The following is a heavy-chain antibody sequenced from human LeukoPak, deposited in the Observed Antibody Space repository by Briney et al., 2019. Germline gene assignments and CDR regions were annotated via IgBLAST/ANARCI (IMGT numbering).Heavy chain of an antibody. V-gene: IGHV3-23*01. J-gene: IGHJ4*02. Sequence: PGGSLRLSCAASGFTFSSYAMSWVRQAPGKGLEWVSATSGSGSTTYYADSVKGRFTFSRDNSKNTLFLQMNSPRAEDTAVYFCAKAEGSGNQPFDYWGQGNLVTVSS. CDR1: GFTFSSYA. CDR3: AKAEGSGNQPFDY. D-gene: IGHD3-10*01. CDR2: TSGSGSTT.